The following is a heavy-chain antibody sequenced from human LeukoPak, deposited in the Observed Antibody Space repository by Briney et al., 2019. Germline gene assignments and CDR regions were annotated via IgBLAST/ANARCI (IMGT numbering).Heavy chain of an antibody. Sequence: GGSLSLSCAASGFTFSSYSWNWVRQAPGKGLEWVSYISSSSRTISYAAPVKGRFTISRDNAKNSLYLQMNSLRAEDTAVYYSARGTRFRRITMIVDAFDIWGQGTMVTVSS. CDR3: ARGTRFRRITMIVDAFDI. J-gene: IGHJ3*02. CDR1: GFTFSSYS. V-gene: IGHV3-48*04. D-gene: IGHD3-22*01. CDR2: ISSSSRTI.